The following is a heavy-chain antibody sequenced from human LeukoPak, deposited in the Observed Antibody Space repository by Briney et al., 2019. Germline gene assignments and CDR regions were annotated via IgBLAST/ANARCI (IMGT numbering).Heavy chain of an antibody. CDR1: SGSMNSYY. CDR3: ARHGYTASHYFLDY. D-gene: IGHD3-16*01. Sequence: SETLSLTCTVSSGSMNSYYWGWVRQPAGRGLEWIGRIYTTGKTDYDPSLKSRLTMSVDTSKRQFSLNLSSVSAADTAIYYCARHGYTASHYFLDYWSQGTLVTVSS. CDR2: IYTTGKT. V-gene: IGHV4-4*07. J-gene: IGHJ4*02.